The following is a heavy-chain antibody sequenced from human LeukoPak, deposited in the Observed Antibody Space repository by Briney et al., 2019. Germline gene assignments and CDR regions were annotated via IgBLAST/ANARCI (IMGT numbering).Heavy chain of an antibody. Sequence: GGSLRLSCAASGFTFSDTWMHWVRQAPGEGLVWVSRIRSDGSDTRYAESVKGRFTISRDNARNTLYLQMNSLRAEDTAVYYCARDPTPSGGYYMDVWGKGTTVTVSS. V-gene: IGHV3-74*01. CDR1: GFTFSDTW. D-gene: IGHD3-16*01. J-gene: IGHJ6*03. CDR3: ARDPTPSGGYYMDV. CDR2: IRSDGSDT.